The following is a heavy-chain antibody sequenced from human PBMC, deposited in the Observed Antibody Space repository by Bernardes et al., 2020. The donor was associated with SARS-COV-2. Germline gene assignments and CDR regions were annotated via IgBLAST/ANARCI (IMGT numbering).Heavy chain of an antibody. J-gene: IGHJ6*02. V-gene: IGHV1-18*01. CDR3: ARDFWRHIVLVVYDGYYGMDV. CDR2: ISAYNGNT. Sequence: ASVKVSCKASGYTFTSYCISWVRQAPGQGLEWMGWISAYNGNTNYAQKLLGRVTMTTDTSTSTAYMELRSLRSDDTAVYYCARDFWRHIVLVVYDGYYGMDVWGQGTTVTAS. CDR1: GYTFTSYC. D-gene: IGHD2-8*01.